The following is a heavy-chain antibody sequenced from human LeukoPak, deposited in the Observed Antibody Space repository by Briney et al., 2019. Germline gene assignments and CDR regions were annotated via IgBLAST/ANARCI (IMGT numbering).Heavy chain of an antibody. Sequence: PGGSLRLSCAASGFTVSSNYMGWVRQAPGKGLEWVAVISYDGSNKYYADSVKGRFTISRDNSKNTLYLQMNSLRAEDTAVYYCARPLKSGWYDPYFDYWGQGTLVTVSS. V-gene: IGHV3-30*03. D-gene: IGHD6-19*01. CDR3: ARPLKSGWYDPYFDY. CDR1: GFTVSSNY. J-gene: IGHJ4*02. CDR2: ISYDGSNK.